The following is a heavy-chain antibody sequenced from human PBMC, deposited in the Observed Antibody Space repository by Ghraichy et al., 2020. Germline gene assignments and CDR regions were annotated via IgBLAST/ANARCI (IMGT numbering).Heavy chain of an antibody. CDR2: IIPIFGTA. CDR3: ARDSSGYYPAFDI. CDR1: GGTFSSYA. D-gene: IGHD3-22*01. J-gene: IGHJ3*02. V-gene: IGHV1-69*13. Sequence: SVKVSCKASGGTFSSYAISWVRQAPGQGLEWMGGIIPIFGTANYAQKFQGRVTITADESTSTAYMELSSLRSEDTAVYYCARDSSGYYPAFDIWGQGTMVTVSS.